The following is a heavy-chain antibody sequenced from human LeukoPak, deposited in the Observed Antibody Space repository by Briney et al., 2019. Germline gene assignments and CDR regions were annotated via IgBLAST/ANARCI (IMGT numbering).Heavy chain of an antibody. Sequence: GGALKLSCSASRFTFNSYEMNLVPPAPGKGAEGVSYICSSGCTLYYADSVKGRFTISRDNAVNSLYLQMSNLRDKGAAVYYFARDTASMTAVFDMWGQGTMVTVSS. CDR3: ARDTASMTAVFDM. J-gene: IGHJ3*02. V-gene: IGHV3-48*03. CDR1: RFTFNSYE. CDR2: ICSSGCTL. D-gene: IGHD2-8*01.